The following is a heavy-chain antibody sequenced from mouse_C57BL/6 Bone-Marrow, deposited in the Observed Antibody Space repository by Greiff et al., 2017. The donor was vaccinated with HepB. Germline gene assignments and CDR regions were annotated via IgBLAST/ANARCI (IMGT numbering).Heavy chain of an antibody. Sequence: ELQLVESGGGLVQPKGSLKLSCAASGFSFNTYAMNWVRQAPGKGLEWVARIRSKSNNYATYYADSVKDRFTISRDDSESMLYLQMNNLKTEDTAMYYCVRHYGNYWFAYWGQGTLVTVSA. CDR3: VRHYGNYWFAY. CDR1: GFSFNTYA. J-gene: IGHJ3*01. V-gene: IGHV10-1*01. D-gene: IGHD2-1*01. CDR2: IRSKSNNYAT.